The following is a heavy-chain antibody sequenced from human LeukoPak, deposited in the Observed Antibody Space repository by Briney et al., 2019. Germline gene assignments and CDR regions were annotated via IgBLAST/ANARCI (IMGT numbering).Heavy chain of an antibody. J-gene: IGHJ5*02. D-gene: IGHD5-12*01. CDR1: GYTFTGCY. Sequence: ASAKVSCKASGYTFTGCYMHWVRQAPGQGLEWMGRINPNSGGTNYAQKFQGRVTMTRDTSISTAYMELSRLRSDDTAVYYCARVARGIGVATIRWFYPWGQGTLVTVSS. CDR2: INPNSGGT. CDR3: ARVARGIGVATIRWFYP. V-gene: IGHV1-2*06.